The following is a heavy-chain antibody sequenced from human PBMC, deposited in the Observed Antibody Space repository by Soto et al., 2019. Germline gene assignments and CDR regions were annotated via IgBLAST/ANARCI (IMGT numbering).Heavy chain of an antibody. D-gene: IGHD5-12*01. CDR3: AKASKGYTGYDLDY. Sequence: EVPLLESGGDLVQPGGSLRLSCAASGFSIGGYGMSWVRQAPGKGLEWVSALSGSGSTTYYADSVRGRFIISRDNSRDTLFLQMNSLRAEDTAVYFCAKASKGYTGYDLDYWGQGTVVTVSP. V-gene: IGHV3-23*01. CDR2: LSGSGSTT. CDR1: GFSIGGYG. J-gene: IGHJ4*02.